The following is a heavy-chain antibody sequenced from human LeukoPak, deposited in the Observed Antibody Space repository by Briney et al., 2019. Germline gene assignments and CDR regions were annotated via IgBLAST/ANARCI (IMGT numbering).Heavy chain of an antibody. D-gene: IGHD3-9*01. Sequence: GGSLRLSCAASGFTFSSYGMHWVRQAPGKGLEWVAVISYDGSNKYYADSVKGRFTISRDNSKNTLYLQMNSLRAEDTAVYYCAKGRLRYFDWLFTDYWGQGTLVTVSS. CDR2: ISYDGSNK. V-gene: IGHV3-30*18. CDR3: AKGRLRYFDWLFTDY. CDR1: GFTFSSYG. J-gene: IGHJ4*02.